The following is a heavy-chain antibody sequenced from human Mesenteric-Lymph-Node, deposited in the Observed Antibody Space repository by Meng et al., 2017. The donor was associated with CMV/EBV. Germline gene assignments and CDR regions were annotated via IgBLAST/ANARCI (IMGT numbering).Heavy chain of an antibody. CDR3: ARAYGGNWFDP. V-gene: IGHV3-48*03. CDR2: ITASGLTI. J-gene: IGHJ5*02. D-gene: IGHD2-15*01. CDR1: GFIFSDFE. Sequence: GESLKISCAASGFIFSDFEMNWVRQAPGKGLEWISYITASGLTIYYSDSVKGRFTISRDNAKNSVYLQMNSLRAEDTAVYYCARAYGGNWFDPWGQGTLVTVSS.